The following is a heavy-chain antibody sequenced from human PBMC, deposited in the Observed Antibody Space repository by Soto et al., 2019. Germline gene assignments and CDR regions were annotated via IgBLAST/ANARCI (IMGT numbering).Heavy chain of an antibody. CDR1: GGSFSGYY. V-gene: IGHV4-34*01. Sequence: QVQLQQWGAGLLKPSETLSLTCAVSGGSFSGYYWTWIRQPTGTGLEWTGEINHSGSTNYNPSLKSRVTISVDTAKNPFSLKLTSVTAADTAVYYCARDKITGLFDYWGQGTLVTVSS. CDR2: INHSGST. D-gene: IGHD2-8*02. J-gene: IGHJ4*02. CDR3: ARDKITGLFDY.